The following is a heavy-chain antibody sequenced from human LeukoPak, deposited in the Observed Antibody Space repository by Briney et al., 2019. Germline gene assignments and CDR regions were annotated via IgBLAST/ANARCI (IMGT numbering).Heavy chain of an antibody. Sequence: SETLSLTCTVSGGSISSYYWSWIRQPPGKGLEWIGYIYYSGSTNCNPSLKSRVTISVDTSKNQFSLKLSSVTAADTAVYYCARAGIYYYGSGSYYPYFDYWGQGTLVTVSS. J-gene: IGHJ4*02. CDR1: GGSISSYY. CDR3: ARAGIYYYGSGSYYPYFDY. CDR2: IYYSGST. V-gene: IGHV4-59*01. D-gene: IGHD3-10*01.